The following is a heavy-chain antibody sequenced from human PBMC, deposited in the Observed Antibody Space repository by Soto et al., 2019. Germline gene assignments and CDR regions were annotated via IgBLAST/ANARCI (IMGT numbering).Heavy chain of an antibody. D-gene: IGHD1-7*01. CDR3: ARDLSPGITGTTFSYGMDV. CDR1: GGTFSSYA. V-gene: IGHV1-69*06. CDR2: IIPIFGTA. J-gene: IGHJ6*02. Sequence: GASVKVSCKASGGTFSSYAISWVRQAPGQGLEWMGGIIPIFGTANYAQKFQGRVTITADKSTSTAYMELSSLRSEDTAVYYCARDLSPGITGTTFSYGMDVWGQGTTVTVYS.